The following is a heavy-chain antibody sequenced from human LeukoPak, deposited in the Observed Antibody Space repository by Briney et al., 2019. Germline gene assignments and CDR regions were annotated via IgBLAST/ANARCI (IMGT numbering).Heavy chain of an antibody. J-gene: IGHJ5*02. V-gene: IGHV3-21*01. CDR3: ARDSGFGSGYYINWFDP. D-gene: IGHD3-3*01. CDR1: VFNFSSYS. CDR2: ISSSSSYI. Sequence: GGSLRLSCAAYVFNFSSYSMNWVRQAPGKGLEWVSSISSSSSYIYYADSVKGRFTISRDNAKNSLYLQMNSLRAEDTAVYYCARDSGFGSGYYINWFDPWGQGTLVTVSS.